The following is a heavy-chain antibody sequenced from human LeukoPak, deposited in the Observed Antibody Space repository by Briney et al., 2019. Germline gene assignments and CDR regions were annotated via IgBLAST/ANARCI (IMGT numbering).Heavy chain of an antibody. Sequence: ASVKVSCKASGYTFTAYYIHWVRQAPGQGLEWVGRLNCNSAGTNYAQKFRGRVTMTRDTSISTVYMELSSLRSDDTAVYYCAVQTIVANTKGDAFDIWGQGTTVIVSS. V-gene: IGHV1-2*06. CDR1: GYTFTAYY. J-gene: IGHJ3*02. CDR2: LNCNSAGT. D-gene: IGHD5-12*01. CDR3: AVQTIVANTKGDAFDI.